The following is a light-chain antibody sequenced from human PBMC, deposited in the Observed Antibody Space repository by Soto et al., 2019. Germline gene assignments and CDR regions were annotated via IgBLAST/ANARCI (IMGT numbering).Light chain of an antibody. J-gene: IGLJ1*01. CDR1: SSDVGGYDY. CDR2: EVT. CDR3: TSYTTTSTYV. V-gene: IGLV2-14*01. Sequence: QSALTQPASVSGSPGQSITISCTGTSSDVGGYDYVSWYQQHPGKAPKFMIYEVTNRPSGVSHRFSGSKSGNTASLTISGLQAEYEADYYCTSYTTTSTYVFGTGTKVTVL.